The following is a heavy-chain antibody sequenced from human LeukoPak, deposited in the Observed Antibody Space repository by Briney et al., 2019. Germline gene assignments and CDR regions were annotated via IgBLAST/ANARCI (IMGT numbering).Heavy chain of an antibody. V-gene: IGHV4-34*01. CDR1: GGSFSGYY. Sequence: PSETLSLTCAGYGGSFSGYYWSWIRQPPGKGLEWIGEINHSGSTNYNPCLKSRVTISVDTSKNQFSLKLSSVTAADTAVYYCARPRGAMVRGGIDYWGQGTLVTVSS. CDR2: INHSGST. CDR3: ARPRGAMVRGGIDY. J-gene: IGHJ4*02. D-gene: IGHD3-10*01.